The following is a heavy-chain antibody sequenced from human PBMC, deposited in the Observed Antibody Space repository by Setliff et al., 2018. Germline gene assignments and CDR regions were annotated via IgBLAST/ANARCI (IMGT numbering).Heavy chain of an antibody. D-gene: IGHD4-17*01. CDR3: ARLEKDYGDHVRKSLDY. V-gene: IGHV1-46*01. J-gene: IGHJ4*02. CDR1: GYTFTGYY. Sequence: ASVKVSCKASGYTFTGYYMHWVRQAPGQGLEWMGWINPTGGRTTYAQKFQGRVTLTRDTSTSTVYMELSSLRSEDTAMYYCARLEKDYGDHVRKSLDYWGQGTLVTVSS. CDR2: INPTGGRT.